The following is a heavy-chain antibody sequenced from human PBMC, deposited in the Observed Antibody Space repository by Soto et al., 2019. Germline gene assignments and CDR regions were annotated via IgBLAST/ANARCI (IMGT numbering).Heavy chain of an antibody. Sequence: GGSLRLSCAASGFTFDDYTMHWVRQAPGKGLEWVSLISWDGGSTYYADSVKGRFTISRDNSKNSLYLQMNSLRTEDTALYYCAKDFALVATTNYYYGMDVWGQGTTVTV. CDR3: AKDFALVATTNYYYGMDV. D-gene: IGHD5-12*01. CDR2: ISWDGGST. CDR1: GFTFDDYT. J-gene: IGHJ6*02. V-gene: IGHV3-43*01.